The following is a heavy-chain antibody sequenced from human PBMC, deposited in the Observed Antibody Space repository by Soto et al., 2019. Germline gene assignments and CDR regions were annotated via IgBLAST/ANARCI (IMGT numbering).Heavy chain of an antibody. CDR1: GGSFTSNNW. V-gene: IGHV4-4*02. J-gene: IGHJ4*02. D-gene: IGHD1-7*01. CDR3: ASRDPGTSVDY. CDR2: IYRTGST. Sequence: SETLSLTCAVSGGSFTSNNWWTWVRQPPGQVLEWIGEIYRTGSTNYNPSLKSRVTISLDKSENQFSLKVTSLTAADTAVYYCASRDPGTSVDYWGQGTLVTVSS.